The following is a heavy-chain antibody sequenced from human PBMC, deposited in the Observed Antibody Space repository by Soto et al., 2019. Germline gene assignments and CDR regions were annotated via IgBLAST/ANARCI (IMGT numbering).Heavy chain of an antibody. CDR1: GFTFSSYS. J-gene: IGHJ6*03. D-gene: IGHD3-3*01. V-gene: IGHV3-48*01. Sequence: EVQLVESGGGLVQPGGSLRLSCAASGFTFSSYSMNWVRQAPGKGLEWVSYISSSSSTIYYADSVKGRFTISRDNAKNSLYLQMNSLRGEATAVYYCAREAVYAFWSGYPNSYYYYMDVWGKGTTVAVSS. CDR2: ISSSSSTI. CDR3: AREAVYAFWSGYPNSYYYYMDV.